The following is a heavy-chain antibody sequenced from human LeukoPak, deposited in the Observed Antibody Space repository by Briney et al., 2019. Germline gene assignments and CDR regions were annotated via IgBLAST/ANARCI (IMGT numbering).Heavy chain of an antibody. CDR2: INAGNGNT. V-gene: IGHV1-3*01. CDR1: GYTFTSYA. D-gene: IGHD5-12*01. J-gene: IGHJ4*02. CDR3: ASPSLYSGYDLIFDY. Sequence: EASVKVSCKASGYTFTSYAMHWVRQAPGQRLEWMGWINAGNGNTKYSQKFQGRVTITRDTSASTAYMELSSLRSEDTAVYYCASPSLYSGYDLIFDYWGQGTLVTVSS.